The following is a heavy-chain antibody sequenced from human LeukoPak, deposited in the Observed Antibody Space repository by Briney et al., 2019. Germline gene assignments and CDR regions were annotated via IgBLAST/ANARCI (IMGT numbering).Heavy chain of an antibody. J-gene: IGHJ5*02. D-gene: IGHD6-19*01. Sequence: ASVKVSCKASGGTFSSYAISWVRQAPGQGLEWMGGIIPIFGTANYAQKFQGRVTITTDESTSTAYMELSSLRSEDTAVYYCARFRSQWLVQGGGFDPWGQGTLVTVSS. V-gene: IGHV1-69*05. CDR2: IIPIFGTA. CDR1: GGTFSSYA. CDR3: ARFRSQWLVQGGGFDP.